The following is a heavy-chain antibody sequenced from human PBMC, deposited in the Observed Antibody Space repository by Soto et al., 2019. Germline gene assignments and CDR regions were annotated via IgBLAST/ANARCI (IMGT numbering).Heavy chain of an antibody. V-gene: IGHV3-33*01. CDR2: IWYDGSNK. CDR3: ASGGTYYDILSGPDYFDY. D-gene: IGHD3-9*01. CDR1: GFNCSNYC. Sequence: AGGSLSVCCTVSGFNCSNYCRHWVRPTTGKGLEWVAVIWYDGSNKYYADSVKGRFTISRDNSKNTLYLQMNSLRAEDTAVYYCASGGTYYDILSGPDYFDYWGQGTLVTVSS. J-gene: IGHJ4*02.